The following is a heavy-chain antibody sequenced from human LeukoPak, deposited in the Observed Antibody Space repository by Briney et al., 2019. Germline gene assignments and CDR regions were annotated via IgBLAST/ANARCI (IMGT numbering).Heavy chain of an antibody. D-gene: IGHD3-22*01. J-gene: IGHJ4*02. V-gene: IGHV3-30-3*01. Sequence: GRSLRLSCAASGFTFTNYAMHWVRQAPGKGLEWVSVISYDGSNKDYADSVKGRFTISRDNSKNTLYLQMNSLRAEDTTVYSCAREVPYYDSSGYYDYWGQGTLVTVSS. CDR2: ISYDGSNK. CDR3: AREVPYYDSSGYYDY. CDR1: GFTFTNYA.